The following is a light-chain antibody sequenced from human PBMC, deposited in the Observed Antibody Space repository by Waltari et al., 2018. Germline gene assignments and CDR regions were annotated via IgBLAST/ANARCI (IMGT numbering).Light chain of an antibody. CDR2: EIT. CDR3: CSYTTIGPVL. Sequence: QSALTQPASVSGSPGQSIAISCIGTSSDVGANNFLSWYQQHPGRAPKLMIHEITIRPSGVSTPFSGSKSGNTASLTISGLQAEDEADYYCCSYTTIGPVLIGGGTKVTVL. J-gene: IGLJ2*01. CDR1: SSDVGANNF. V-gene: IGLV2-23*02.